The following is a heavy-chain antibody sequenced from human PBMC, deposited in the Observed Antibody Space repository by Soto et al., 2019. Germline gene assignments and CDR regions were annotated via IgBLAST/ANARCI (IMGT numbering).Heavy chain of an antibody. Sequence: GGSLRLSCAASGFNFNAYAIHWVRQAPGKGLEWVAFISYDGNKKYYADFVKGRFTISRDNPKNTLFLQMNSLRTEDAAVYYCAREHLSSPVPPMDVWGQGTTGTVSS. CDR1: GFNFNAYA. J-gene: IGHJ6*02. D-gene: IGHD2-2*01. CDR3: AREHLSSPVPPMDV. V-gene: IGHV3-30-3*01. CDR2: ISYDGNKK.